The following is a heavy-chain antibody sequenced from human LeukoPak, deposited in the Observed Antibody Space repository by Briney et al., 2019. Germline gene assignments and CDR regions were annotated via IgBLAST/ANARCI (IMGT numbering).Heavy chain of an antibody. Sequence: GASVKVSCKASGYTFTRYSMNWVRQAPGQGLEWMGWINTNTGNPTYAQGFTGRFVFSLDTSVSTAYLQISSLKAEDTAMYYCAREIPSGGYDVFDIWGQGTMVTVSS. CDR2: INTNTGNP. CDR3: AREIPSGGYDVFDI. CDR1: GYTFTRYS. V-gene: IGHV7-4-1*02. D-gene: IGHD3-22*01. J-gene: IGHJ3*02.